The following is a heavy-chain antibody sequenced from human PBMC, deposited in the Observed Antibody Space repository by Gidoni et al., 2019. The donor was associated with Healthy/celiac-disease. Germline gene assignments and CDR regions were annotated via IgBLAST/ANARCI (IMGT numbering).Heavy chain of an antibody. J-gene: IGHJ6*02. D-gene: IGHD2-2*01. Sequence: EVQLVESGGGLVQPGGSLRLSCAASGFTFSSYWMSWVRPAPGKGLEWVANIKQNGSEKYYVDSVKGRFTISRDNAKNSLYLQMNSLRAEDTAVYYCARDPGSSTELGTLIYYYYYGMDVWGQGTTVTVSS. CDR3: ARDPGSSTELGTLIYYYYYGMDV. CDR1: GFTFSSYW. CDR2: IKQNGSEK. V-gene: IGHV3-7*01.